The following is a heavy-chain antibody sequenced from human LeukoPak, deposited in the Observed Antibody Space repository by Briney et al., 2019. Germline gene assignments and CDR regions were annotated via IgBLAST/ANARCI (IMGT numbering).Heavy chain of an antibody. Sequence: PSETLSLTCTVSGGSISSYYWSWIRQPPGKGLEWIGYIYYSGSTNYNPSLKSRVTISVDTSKNQFSLKLSSVTAADTAVYYCARSPFGDFWSGYFYQAGNWFDPWGQGTLVTVSS. J-gene: IGHJ5*02. V-gene: IGHV4-59*01. CDR2: IYYSGST. CDR3: ARSPFGDFWSGYFYQAGNWFDP. D-gene: IGHD3-3*01. CDR1: GGSISSYY.